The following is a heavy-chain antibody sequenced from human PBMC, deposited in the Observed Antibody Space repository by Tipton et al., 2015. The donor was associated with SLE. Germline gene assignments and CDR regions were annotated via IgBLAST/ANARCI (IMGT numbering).Heavy chain of an antibody. CDR3: AREWADDAFDI. CDR1: GGSISSYY. J-gene: IGHJ3*02. V-gene: IGHV4-59*01. CDR2: ISYSGST. Sequence: TLPLTCTVSGGSISSYYWSWIRQPPGKGLEWIGDISYSGSTNYSPSLKSRVTISVDTSKNQFSLKLTSVTAADTAVYFCAREWADDAFDIWGRGTRVTVSS.